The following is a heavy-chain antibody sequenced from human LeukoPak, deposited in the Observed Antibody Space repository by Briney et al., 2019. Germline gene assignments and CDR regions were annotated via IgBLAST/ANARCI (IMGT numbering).Heavy chain of an antibody. J-gene: IGHJ4*02. D-gene: IGHD6-19*01. Sequence: GGSLRLSCVASGFTFSSHAMGWVRQAPGKGLEWVSVVSGSGGTIYYADSVKGRFTISRDNSKNTLYLQMNSLRAEDTAVYYCAKGMYSSDWYLFDCWGQGTLITVSS. CDR3: AKGMYSSDWYLFDC. CDR2: VSGSGGTI. V-gene: IGHV3-23*01. CDR1: GFTFSSHA.